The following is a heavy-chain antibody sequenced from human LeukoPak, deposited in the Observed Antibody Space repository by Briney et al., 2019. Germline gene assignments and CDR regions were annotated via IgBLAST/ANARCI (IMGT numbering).Heavy chain of an antibody. Sequence: SVKVSCKASGGTFSSYAISWVRQAPGQGLEWMGGIIPIFGTANYAQKFQGRVTITTDESTSTAYMELSSLRSQDTAVYYCARVRSGSYPRYYFDYWGQGTLFTVSS. V-gene: IGHV1-69*05. CDR1: GGTFSSYA. J-gene: IGHJ4*02. D-gene: IGHD1-26*01. CDR3: ARVRSGSYPRYYFDY. CDR2: IIPIFGTA.